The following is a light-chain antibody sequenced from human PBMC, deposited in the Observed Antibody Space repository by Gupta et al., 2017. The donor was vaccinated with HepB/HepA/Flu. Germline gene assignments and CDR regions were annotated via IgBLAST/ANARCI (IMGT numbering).Light chain of an antibody. CDR2: EVN. J-gene: IGLJ1*01. Sequence: QSALTQPASVSGSPGQSITISCTGTSSDVGNYNLVSWYQQHPGKAPKFLIFEVNKRPSGVSDRFSGSKSGNTASPTISGLQAEDEADYYCCSYAGSSAPYVFGTGTKVTVL. V-gene: IGLV2-23*02. CDR1: SSDVGNYNL. CDR3: CSYAGSSAPYV.